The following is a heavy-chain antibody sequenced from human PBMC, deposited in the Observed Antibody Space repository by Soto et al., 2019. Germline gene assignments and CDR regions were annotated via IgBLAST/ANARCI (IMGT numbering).Heavy chain of an antibody. CDR2: INHSGST. Sequence: SETLSLTCAVYGGSFSGYYWSWIRQPPGKGLEWIGEINHSGSTSYNPSLKSRVTISVDTSKNQFSLKLSSVTAADTAVYYCARGRVVPAASPFDYWGQGTLVTVSS. D-gene: IGHD2-2*01. V-gene: IGHV4-34*01. J-gene: IGHJ4*02. CDR1: GGSFSGYY. CDR3: ARGRVVPAASPFDY.